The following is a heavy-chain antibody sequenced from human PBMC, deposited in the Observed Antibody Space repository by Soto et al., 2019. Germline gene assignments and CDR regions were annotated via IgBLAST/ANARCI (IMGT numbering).Heavy chain of an antibody. Sequence: GSLRLSCAASGFTFDTYGMNWVRQAPGKGLEWVSAISGSGVKTNYADSVKGRFTISRDNAKNTLYLQMNSLRAEDTATYYCAKLKYFDTTAHKDYWGQGALVTVS. CDR3: AKLKYFDTTAHKDY. D-gene: IGHD3-22*01. CDR1: GFTFDTYG. CDR2: ISGSGVKT. J-gene: IGHJ4*02. V-gene: IGHV3-23*01.